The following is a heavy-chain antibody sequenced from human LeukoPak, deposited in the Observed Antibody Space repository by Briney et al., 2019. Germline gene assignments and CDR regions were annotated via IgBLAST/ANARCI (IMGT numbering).Heavy chain of an antibody. CDR3: AKRHIVLMVYATAGTWDY. CDR1: GFTFSSYA. D-gene: IGHD2-8*01. CDR2: ISGSGGST. V-gene: IGHV3-23*01. Sequence: GGSLRLSCAASGFTFSSYAMSWVRQAPGKGLEWVSAISGSGGSTYYADSVKGRFTISRDNSKNTLYLQLNSLRAEDTAVYYCAKRHIVLMVYATAGTWDYWGQGTLVTVSS. J-gene: IGHJ4*02.